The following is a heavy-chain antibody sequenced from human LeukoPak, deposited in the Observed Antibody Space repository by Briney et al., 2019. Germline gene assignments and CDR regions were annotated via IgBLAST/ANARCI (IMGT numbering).Heavy chain of an antibody. Sequence: ASVKVSCKASGYTFTSYGISWVRQAPGQGLEWMGWISAYNGNTNYAQKLQGRVTMTTDTSTSTAYMELRSLRSDDTAVNYCARRTVTTADDAFDIWGQGTMVTVSS. CDR3: ARRTVTTADDAFDI. J-gene: IGHJ3*02. V-gene: IGHV1-18*01. CDR1: GYTFTSYG. CDR2: ISAYNGNT. D-gene: IGHD4-17*01.